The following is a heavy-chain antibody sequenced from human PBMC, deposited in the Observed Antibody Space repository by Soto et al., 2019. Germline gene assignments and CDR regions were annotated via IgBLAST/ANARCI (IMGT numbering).Heavy chain of an antibody. Sequence: GGSLRLSCAASGFTFDDYAMHWVRQAPGKGLEWVSGISWNSGSIGYADSVKGRFTISRDNAKNSLYLQMNSLRAEDTALYYCAKQGCSGGSCNSYYYYYYMDVWGKGTTVTVS. CDR3: AKQGCSGGSCNSYYYYYYMDV. D-gene: IGHD2-15*01. J-gene: IGHJ6*03. V-gene: IGHV3-9*01. CDR2: ISWNSGSI. CDR1: GFTFDDYA.